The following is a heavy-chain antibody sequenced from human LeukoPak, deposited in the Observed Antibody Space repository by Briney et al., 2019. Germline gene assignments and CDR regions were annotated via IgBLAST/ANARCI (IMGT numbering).Heavy chain of an antibody. Sequence: PSETLSLTCTVSGGSFSSHYWSWIRQPPGKGLEWIGYISYIGSTNYNPSLKSRVTISVDTSKKQFSLKLSSVTAADTAVYYCARDPTTVTKGLDIWGQRTMVTVSS. CDR1: GGSFSSHY. J-gene: IGHJ3*02. V-gene: IGHV4-59*11. D-gene: IGHD4-17*01. CDR2: ISYIGST. CDR3: ARDPTTVTKGLDI.